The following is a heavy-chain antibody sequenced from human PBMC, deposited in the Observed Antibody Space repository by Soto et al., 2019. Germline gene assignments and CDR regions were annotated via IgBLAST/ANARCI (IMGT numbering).Heavy chain of an antibody. J-gene: IGHJ4*02. CDR3: TRGGDVDTAMTQLDY. D-gene: IGHD5-18*01. CDR2: IRSKAYGGTT. Sequence: GGSLRLSCTASGFTFGDYAMSWVRQAPGKGREWVGFIRSKAYGGTTEYAASVKGRFTISRDDFKSIAYLQMNSLKTEDTAVYYFTRGGDVDTAMTQLDYWGRGTLVTVSS. V-gene: IGHV3-49*04. CDR1: GFTFGDYA.